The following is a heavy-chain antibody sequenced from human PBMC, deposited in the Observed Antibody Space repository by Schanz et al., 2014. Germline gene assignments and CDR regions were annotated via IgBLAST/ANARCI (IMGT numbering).Heavy chain of an antibody. J-gene: IGHJ6*02. CDR3: ARDRTYYYDSSGYPLAYHYYAMDV. CDR2: ISSSSSYI. Sequence: EVQLVESGGGLVKPGGSLRLSCAASGFTFSSYSMNWVRQAPGKGLEWVSSISSSSSYIYYADSVKGRFTISRDNAKNSLYLQMNSLRAEDTAVYYCARDRTYYYDSSGYPLAYHYYAMDVWGQGTTVTVSS. V-gene: IGHV3-21*01. D-gene: IGHD3-22*01. CDR1: GFTFSSYS.